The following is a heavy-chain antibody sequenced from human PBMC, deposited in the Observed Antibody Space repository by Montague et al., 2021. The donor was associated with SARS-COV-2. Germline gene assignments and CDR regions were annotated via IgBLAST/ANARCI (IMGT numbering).Heavy chain of an antibody. J-gene: IGHJ5*02. CDR3: ARGVITMVRGVIYPWFDP. Sequence: SLRLSCAASGFTFSSYWMHWVRQAPGKGLVWVSRINSDGSSTSYADSVKGRFTISRDSAKNTLYLQMNSLRAEDTAVYYCARGVITMVRGVIYPWFDPWGQGTLVTVSS. D-gene: IGHD3-10*01. CDR2: INSDGSST. V-gene: IGHV3-74*01. CDR1: GFTFSSYW.